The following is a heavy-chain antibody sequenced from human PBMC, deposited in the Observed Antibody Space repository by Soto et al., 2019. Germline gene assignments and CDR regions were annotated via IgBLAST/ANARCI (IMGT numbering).Heavy chain of an antibody. Sequence: PSETLSLTCTVSGGSISSGAYSWSWIRLPPGKRLEWIGYICHRGTSHYNPSLKSRVTMSVDRSRNQFSLNLRSVTAADTAVYYCARTLDLGGSAGTNWFDPWGQGTLVTVSS. D-gene: IGHD2-15*01. CDR3: ARTLDLGGSAGTNWFDP. J-gene: IGHJ5*02. CDR2: ICHRGTS. V-gene: IGHV4-30-2*01. CDR1: GGSISSGAYS.